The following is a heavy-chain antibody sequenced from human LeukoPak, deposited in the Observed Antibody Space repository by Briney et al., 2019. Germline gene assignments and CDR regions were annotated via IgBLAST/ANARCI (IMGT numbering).Heavy chain of an antibody. J-gene: IGHJ1*01. CDR2: IYWNDDK. CDR3: ALLPTGGRYFHH. V-gene: IGHV2-5*01. Sequence: SGPTLVNPTQALTLTCTFSGFSLSTSGVGVGWIRQPPGRVMEWPALIYWNDDKRYSPSLQSRLTITKDTSKNQVVLTMTNMDPVDTAAYYCALLPTGGRYFHHWGQGTLVTVSS. CDR1: GFSLSTSGVG. D-gene: IGHD4-17*01.